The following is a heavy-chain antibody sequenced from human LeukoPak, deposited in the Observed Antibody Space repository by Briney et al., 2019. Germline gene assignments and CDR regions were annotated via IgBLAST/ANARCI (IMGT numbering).Heavy chain of an antibody. V-gene: IGHV1-18*01. CDR2: ISAYNGNT. CDR3: ARDGNRRFLEWLSPPYYYYYYMEV. D-gene: IGHD3-3*01. J-gene: IGHJ6*03. Sequence: RASVTVSCKASGYTFTSYGISWVRQAPGQGLEWMGWISAYNGNTNYAQKLQGRVTMTTDASTSTAYMELRSLRSDDTAVYYCARDGNRRFLEWLSPPYYYYYYMEVWGKGTTVTVSS. CDR1: GYTFTSYG.